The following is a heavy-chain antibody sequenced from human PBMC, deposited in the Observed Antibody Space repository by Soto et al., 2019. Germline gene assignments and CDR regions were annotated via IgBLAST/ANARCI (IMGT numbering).Heavy chain of an antibody. CDR2: IIPIFGTA. J-gene: IGHJ4*02. CDR1: GGTFSSYA. D-gene: IGHD1-7*01. CDR3: ARVKWNYNWNYGGYFDY. V-gene: IGHV1-69*13. Sequence: ASVKVSCKASGGTFSSYAISWVRQAPGQGLEWMGGIIPIFGTANYAKKFQGRVTITANESTSTAYMELSSLRSEDTAVYYCARVKWNYNWNYGGYFDYWGQGTLVTVSS.